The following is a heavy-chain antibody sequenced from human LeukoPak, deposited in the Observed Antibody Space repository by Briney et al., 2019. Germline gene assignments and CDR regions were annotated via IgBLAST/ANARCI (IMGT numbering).Heavy chain of an antibody. CDR1: GYTFTGYY. Sequence: ASVKVSCKASGYTFTGYYMHWVRQAPGQGLGWMGWINPNSGGTNYAQKFQGRVTMTRDTSISTAYMELSRLRSDDTAVYYCARDRFDDYGDYALDPWGQGTLVTVSS. CDR2: INPNSGGT. CDR3: ARDRFDDYGDYALDP. V-gene: IGHV1-2*02. D-gene: IGHD4-17*01. J-gene: IGHJ5*02.